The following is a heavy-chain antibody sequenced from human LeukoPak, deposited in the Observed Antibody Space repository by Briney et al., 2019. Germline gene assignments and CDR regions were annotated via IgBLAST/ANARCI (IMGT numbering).Heavy chain of an antibody. CDR2: ISSSGSTI. Sequence: GGSLRLSCAASGFTFSDYYMSWIRQAPGKGLEGVSYISSSGSTIYYADSVKGRFTVSRDNARNYLYVQKNSLRVEDTAVYYCARDFAAPRDYWGQGTLVTVSS. J-gene: IGHJ4*02. CDR3: ARDFAAPRDY. CDR1: GFTFSDYY. V-gene: IGHV3-11*04.